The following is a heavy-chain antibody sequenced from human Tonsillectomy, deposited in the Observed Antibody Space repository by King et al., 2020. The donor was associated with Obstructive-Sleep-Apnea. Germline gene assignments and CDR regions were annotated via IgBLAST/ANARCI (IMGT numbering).Heavy chain of an antibody. CDR2: INHSGST. Sequence: VQLQQWGAGLLKPSETLSLTCAVYGGSFSDYYWSWIRQPPGKGLEWIGEINHSGSTNYNPSLKNRVTISADTSKNQFSRNLRSVTAADTSVYYCARGSGAASVNWFDPWGQGALVTVSS. CDR3: ARGSGAASVNWFDP. V-gene: IGHV4-34*01. D-gene: IGHD6-13*01. J-gene: IGHJ5*02. CDR1: GGSFSDYY.